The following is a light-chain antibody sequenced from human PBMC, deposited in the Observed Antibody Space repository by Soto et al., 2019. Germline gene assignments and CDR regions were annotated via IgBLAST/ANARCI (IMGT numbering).Light chain of an antibody. Sequence: DSQMTQSASSLSASEGDRATIPCRASQSISSWLAWYQQKPGKAPKLLIYDASSLESGVPSRFSGSGSGTEFTLTISSLQPDDFATYYCQQYNSYLWTFGQGTKVDI. V-gene: IGKV1-5*01. CDR2: DAS. CDR3: QQYNSYLWT. J-gene: IGKJ1*01. CDR1: QSISSW.